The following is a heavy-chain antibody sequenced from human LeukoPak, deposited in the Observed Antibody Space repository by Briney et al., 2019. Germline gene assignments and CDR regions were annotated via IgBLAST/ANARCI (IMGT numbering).Heavy chain of an antibody. Sequence: GGSLRLSCAASGFTFSSYALRWVRQAQSKGLEWVAVISNDGSKKDYADSVKGRFTISRDNSKNTLYLQMNSLRAEDTAVYYCARGARKGDDYGGFFDYWGQGTLVTVSS. CDR3: ARGARKGDDYGGFFDY. D-gene: IGHD4-23*01. CDR1: GFTFSSYA. V-gene: IGHV3-30*04. J-gene: IGHJ4*02. CDR2: ISNDGSKK.